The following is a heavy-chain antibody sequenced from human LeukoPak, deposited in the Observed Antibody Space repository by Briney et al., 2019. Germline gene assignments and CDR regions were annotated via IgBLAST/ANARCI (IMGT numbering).Heavy chain of an antibody. J-gene: IGHJ5*02. CDR1: GFTFSSHG. CDR3: ARDLGQYYDTSDNWFDP. D-gene: IGHD3-22*01. CDR2: ISPSGSIS. Sequence: GGSLRLSCAASGFTFSSHGINWVRQAPGKGLEWVSGISPSGSISYYADSVKGRFTISRDNAKNTLNLQMNSLRAEDTAVYYCARDLGQYYDTSDNWFDPWGQGTLVTVSS. V-gene: IGHV3-23*01.